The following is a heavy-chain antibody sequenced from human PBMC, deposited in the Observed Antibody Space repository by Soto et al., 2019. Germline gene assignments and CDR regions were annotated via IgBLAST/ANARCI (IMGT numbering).Heavy chain of an antibody. D-gene: IGHD3-10*01. CDR3: ARVTGLYYYGSGSYYEYYFDY. V-gene: IGHV4-31*03. J-gene: IGHJ4*02. CDR2: IYYSGST. Sequence: QVQLQESGPGLVKPSQTLSLTCTVSGGSISSGGYYWSWIRQHPGKGLEWIGYIYYSGSTYYNPSLQSRVTIAVDTSKNQFSLKLSSVTAADTAVYYCARVTGLYYYGSGSYYEYYFDYWGQGTLVTVSS. CDR1: GGSISSGGYY.